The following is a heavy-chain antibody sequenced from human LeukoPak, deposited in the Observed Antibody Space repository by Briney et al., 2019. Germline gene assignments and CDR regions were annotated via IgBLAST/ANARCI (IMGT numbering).Heavy chain of an antibody. J-gene: IGHJ5*02. V-gene: IGHV4-59*08. CDR3: ARRVKTAATTSGDHWLDP. CDR1: GGSIGSYS. D-gene: IGHD4-17*01. Sequence: SETLSLTCTVSGGSIGSYSWNWIRQPPGKGLEWIGYVYYSGSTNYNPSLKSRVTISLDTSKNQFSLNLNSVTAADTAVYYCARRVKTAATTSGDHWLDPWGQGTLVTVSS. CDR2: VYYSGST.